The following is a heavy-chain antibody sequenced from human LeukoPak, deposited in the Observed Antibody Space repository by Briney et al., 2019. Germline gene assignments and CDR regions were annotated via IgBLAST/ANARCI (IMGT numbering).Heavy chain of an antibody. CDR2: INPSGGST. V-gene: IGHV1-46*01. CDR1: GYTFTSYY. D-gene: IGHD6-13*01. J-gene: IGHJ4*02. CDR3: ARMAAAGTGVDY. Sequence: GASVKVSFKASGYTFTSYYMHWVRQAPGQGLEWMGIINPSGGSTSYAQKFQGRVTMTRDTSTSTVYMELSSLRSEDTAVYYCARMAAAGTGVDYWGQGTLVTVSS.